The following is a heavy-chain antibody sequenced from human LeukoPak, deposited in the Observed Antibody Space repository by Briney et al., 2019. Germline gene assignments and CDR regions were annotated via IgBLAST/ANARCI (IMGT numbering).Heavy chain of an antibody. J-gene: IGHJ4*02. CDR1: GVSISSSNSY. CDR2: IYYSGNT. V-gene: IGHV4-39*01. CDR3: ARQTGSGLFILP. D-gene: IGHD3/OR15-3a*01. Sequence: SETLSLTCTVSGVSISSSNSYWGWIRQPPGKGLEWIGSIYYSGNTYYNASLKNQVSISIDTSKNQFSQRLTSVTAADTAVYYCARQTGSGLFILPGGQGTLVTVSS.